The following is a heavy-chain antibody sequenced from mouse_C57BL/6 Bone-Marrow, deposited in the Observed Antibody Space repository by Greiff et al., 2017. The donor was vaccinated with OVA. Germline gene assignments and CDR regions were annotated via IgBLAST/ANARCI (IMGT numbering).Heavy chain of an antibody. V-gene: IGHV5-15*01. D-gene: IGHD2-12*01. CDR3: ARHAYSPYAMDY. CDR2: ISNLAYSI. J-gene: IGHJ4*01. CDR1: GFTFSDYG. Sequence: EVKLMESGGGLVQPGGSLKHSCAASGFTFSDYGMAWVRQAPRKGPEWVAFISNLAYSIYYADTVTGRFTISRENAKNTLYLEMSSLRSEDTAMYYCARHAYSPYAMDYWGQGTSVTVSS.